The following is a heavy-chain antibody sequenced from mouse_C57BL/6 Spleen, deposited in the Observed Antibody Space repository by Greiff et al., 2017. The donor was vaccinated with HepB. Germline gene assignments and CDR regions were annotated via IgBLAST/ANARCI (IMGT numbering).Heavy chain of an antibody. CDR2: MWGVGST. V-gene: IGHV2-6*01. D-gene: IGHD1-1*01. CDR1: GSHLPSYV. J-gene: IGHJ4*01. CDR3: ARAYYYGSSYAMDY. Sequence: QVQLKESGPGLVAPSRALSITSTSSGSHLPSYVVAGFRRSPGRGLEWLGVMWGVGSTNYNSALKSRLSISKDNSKSQVFLKMNSLQTDDTAMYYCARAYYYGSSYAMDYWGQGTSVTVSS.